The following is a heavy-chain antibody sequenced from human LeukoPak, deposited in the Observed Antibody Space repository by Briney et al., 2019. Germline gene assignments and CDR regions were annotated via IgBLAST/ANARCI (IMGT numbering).Heavy chain of an antibody. CDR3: ARRSKPYYFDY. Sequence: PSETLSLTCTVSGGSISTYYWSWIRQPPGEGLEYIGYIYYSGSTNYNPSFKSRVTISVDTSKNQFSLKLSSVTAADTAVYYCARRSKPYYFDYWGQGILVTVSS. CDR1: GGSISTYY. D-gene: IGHD1-14*01. V-gene: IGHV4-59*08. CDR2: IYYSGST. J-gene: IGHJ4*02.